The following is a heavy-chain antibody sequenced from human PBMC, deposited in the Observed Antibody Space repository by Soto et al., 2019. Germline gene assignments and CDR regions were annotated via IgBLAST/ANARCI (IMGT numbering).Heavy chain of an antibody. V-gene: IGHV1-18*01. Sequence: ASVKVSCKASGHTFTSNGISWVRQAPGQGLEWMGWISAYNGNTNYAQKIQGRVIISVDRSKNQFSLKVSSVTAADTAVYYCARETYGDYVGYFDPWGQGTLVTVSS. D-gene: IGHD4-17*01. J-gene: IGHJ5*02. CDR1: GHTFTSNG. CDR3: ARETYGDYVGYFDP. CDR2: ISAYNGNT.